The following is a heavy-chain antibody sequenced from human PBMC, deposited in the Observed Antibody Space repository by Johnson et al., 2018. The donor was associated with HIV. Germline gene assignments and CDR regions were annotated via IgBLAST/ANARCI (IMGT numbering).Heavy chain of an antibody. Sequence: QVQLVESGGGVVQPGGSLRLSCPASGFTFGGNWMSWVRRAPGKGLGWGAFIGYDGSKNSYADSVKGGFTISRDNSKNTLYLQMNSLRAEDTTVYYCAKGNYYDSTKGVFDIWGQGTMVTVSS. CDR3: AKGNYYDSTKGVFDI. D-gene: IGHD3-22*01. CDR1: GFTFGGNW. V-gene: IGHV3-30*02. CDR2: IGYDGSKN. J-gene: IGHJ3*02.